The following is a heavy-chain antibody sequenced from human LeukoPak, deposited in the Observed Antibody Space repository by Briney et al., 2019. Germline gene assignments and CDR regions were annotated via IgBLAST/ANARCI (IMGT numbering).Heavy chain of an antibody. J-gene: IGHJ5*02. Sequence: QPGRSLRLSCAASGFTFSSYGMHWVRQAPGKGLEWVPVISYDGSNKYYADSVKGRFTISRDNSKNTLYLQMNSLRAEDTAVYYCAKEGLVLALASPWFDPWGLGTLVTVSS. CDR2: ISYDGSNK. CDR3: AKEGLVLALASPWFDP. D-gene: IGHD6-6*01. V-gene: IGHV3-30*18. CDR1: GFTFSSYG.